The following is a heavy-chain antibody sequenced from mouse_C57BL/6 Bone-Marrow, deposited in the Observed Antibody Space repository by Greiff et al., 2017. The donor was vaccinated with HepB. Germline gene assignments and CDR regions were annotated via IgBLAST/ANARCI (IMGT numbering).Heavy chain of an antibody. V-gene: IGHV1-61*01. Sequence: VQLKQPGAELVRPGSSVKLSCKASGYTFTSYWMDWVKQRPGQGLEWIGNIYPSDSETHYNQKFKDKATLTVDKSSSTAYMQLSSLTSEDSAVYYCARGFYGSSPYAMDYWGQGTSVTVSS. CDR2: IYPSDSET. J-gene: IGHJ4*01. CDR3: ARGFYGSSPYAMDY. CDR1: GYTFTSYW. D-gene: IGHD1-1*01.